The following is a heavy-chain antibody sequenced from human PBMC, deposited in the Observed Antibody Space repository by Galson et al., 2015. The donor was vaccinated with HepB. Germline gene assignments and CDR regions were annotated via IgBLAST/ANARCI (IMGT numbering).Heavy chain of an antibody. CDR1: GGSFSGYY. V-gene: IGHV4-34*01. D-gene: IGHD6-13*01. J-gene: IGHJ4*02. CDR2: INHSGST. CDR3: ARDESWYYFDY. Sequence: TLSLTCAVYGGSFSGYYWSWIRQPPGKGLEWIGEINHSGSTNYNPSLKSRVTISVDTSKNQFSLKLSSVTAEDTAVYYCARDESWYYFDYWGQGTLVTVSS.